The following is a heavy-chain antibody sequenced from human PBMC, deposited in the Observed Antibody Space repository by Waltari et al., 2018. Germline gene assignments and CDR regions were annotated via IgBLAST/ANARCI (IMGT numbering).Heavy chain of an antibody. D-gene: IGHD1-20*01. J-gene: IGHJ4*02. CDR2: IKEDGGEK. CDR3: ARLYMAAFDY. V-gene: IGHV3-7*01. CDR1: GFTFSYHW. Sequence: EVQLVESGGGLVQPGGSLRLSCAASGFTFSYHWMTWVRQAQGKGLEGVANIKEDGGEKYYVDAVKGRFTISRDNAKNSLYLQMNSLRAEDTAVYYCARLYMAAFDYWDEGTLVTVSS.